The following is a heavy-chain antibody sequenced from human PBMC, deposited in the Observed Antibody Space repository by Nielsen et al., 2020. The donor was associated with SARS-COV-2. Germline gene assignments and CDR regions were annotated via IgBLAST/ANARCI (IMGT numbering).Heavy chain of an antibody. V-gene: IGHV3-48*02. CDR1: GFTFSSYS. CDR2: ISSSSSTI. J-gene: IGHJ3*02. Sequence: GESLKISCAASGFTFSSYSMNWVRQAPGKGLEWVSYISSSSSTIYYADSVKGRFTISRDNAKNSLYLQMNSLRDEDTAVYYCAGSPWFGPRRGAFDIWGQGTMVTVSS. CDR3: AGSPWFGPRRGAFDI. D-gene: IGHD3-10*01.